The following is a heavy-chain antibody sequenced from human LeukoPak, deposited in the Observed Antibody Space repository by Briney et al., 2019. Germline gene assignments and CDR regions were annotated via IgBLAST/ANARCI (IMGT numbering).Heavy chain of an antibody. D-gene: IGHD2-2*01. Sequence: GGSLRLSCAASGFIFSSYGMHWVRQAPGKGLEWVAFILYDGKDKYYADSVKGRFTISRDTSKNTLFLQMNSLRAEDTAVYYCAKGYCSSTSCYLGFAFDIWGQGTMVTVSS. J-gene: IGHJ3*02. CDR1: GFIFSSYG. V-gene: IGHV3-30*02. CDR3: AKGYCSSTSCYLGFAFDI. CDR2: ILYDGKDK.